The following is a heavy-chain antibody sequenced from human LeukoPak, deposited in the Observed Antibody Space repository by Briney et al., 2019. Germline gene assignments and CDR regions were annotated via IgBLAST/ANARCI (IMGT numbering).Heavy chain of an antibody. D-gene: IGHD4-17*01. V-gene: IGHV4-30-2*01. Sequence: PSQTLSLTCAVSGGSISSGGYSWSWIRQPPGKGLEWIGYIYHSGSTYYNPSLKSRVTISVDRSKNQFSLKLSSVTAPDTAVYYCARGEYGDYVDYWGQGTLVTVSS. CDR2: IYHSGST. J-gene: IGHJ4*02. CDR1: GGSISSGGYS. CDR3: ARGEYGDYVDY.